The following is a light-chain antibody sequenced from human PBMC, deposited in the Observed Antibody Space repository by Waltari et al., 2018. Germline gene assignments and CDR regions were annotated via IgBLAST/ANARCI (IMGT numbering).Light chain of an antibody. V-gene: IGKV3-15*01. CDR1: QSVRGN. Sequence: ILMTQSPATLSVSPGERVTLSCRASQSVRGNLAWYQQKPGQAPRLLMYGASTRAAGVPTRFSGSGSGTEFTVTISSLQSEDFAVYYCQQYNDWPQTFGQGTKLETK. CDR2: GAS. CDR3: QQYNDWPQT. J-gene: IGKJ2*01.